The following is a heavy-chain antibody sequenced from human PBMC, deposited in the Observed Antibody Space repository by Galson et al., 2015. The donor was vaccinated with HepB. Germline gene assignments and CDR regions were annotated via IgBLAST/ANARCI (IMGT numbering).Heavy chain of an antibody. Sequence: SLRLSCAASGFTVSSNYMSWVRQAPGKGLEWVSVIYSGGSTYYADSVKGRFTISRDSSKNTLYLQMNSLRAEDTAVYYCARDGYSSSWYVRYFDFWGRGTLVTVSS. J-gene: IGHJ2*01. CDR3: ARDGYSSSWYVRYFDF. CDR2: IYSGGST. CDR1: GFTVSSNY. V-gene: IGHV3-66*01. D-gene: IGHD6-13*01.